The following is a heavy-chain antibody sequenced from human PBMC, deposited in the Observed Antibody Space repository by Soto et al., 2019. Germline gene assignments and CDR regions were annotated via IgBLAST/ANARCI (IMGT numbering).Heavy chain of an antibody. CDR2: ISYDGSNK. CDR3: AREWGPSGSYYYFDY. V-gene: IGHV3-30-3*01. Sequence: PVWPLRLSCSSSLFTFSSYAMHWVLQAPVKGLEWVAVISYDGSNKYYADSVKGRFTISRDNSKNTLYLQMNSLRAEDTAVYYCAREWGPSGSYYYFDYWGQGTLVTVSS. CDR1: LFTFSSYA. J-gene: IGHJ4*02. D-gene: IGHD1-26*01.